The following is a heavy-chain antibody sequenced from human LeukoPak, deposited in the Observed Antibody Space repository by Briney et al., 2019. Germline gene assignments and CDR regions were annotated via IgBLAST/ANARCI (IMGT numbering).Heavy chain of an antibody. D-gene: IGHD6-19*01. V-gene: IGHV4-4*07. J-gene: IGHJ4*02. Sequence: SETLSLTCTVSGGSISSYYWSWIRQPAGKGLEWIGRIYTSGSTNYNPSPKSRVTMSVDTSKNQFSLKLSSVTAADTGVYYCARERVGIAVAGRAGEFDYWGQGTLVTVSS. CDR3: ARERVGIAVAGRAGEFDY. CDR2: IYTSGST. CDR1: GGSISSYY.